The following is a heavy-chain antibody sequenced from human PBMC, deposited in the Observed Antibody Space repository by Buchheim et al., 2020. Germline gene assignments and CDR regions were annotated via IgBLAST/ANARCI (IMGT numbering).Heavy chain of an antibody. D-gene: IGHD2-21*02. Sequence: QVQLQESGPGLVKPSGTLSLTCGVSGDSVTRDRWWNWVRQPPGGGLEWTGEALHSGSTNYTPSLRNRVTISLDKSRNQVSLQLTSVTAADTALYFCARGCGYCIDFWGHGTL. J-gene: IGHJ4*01. CDR2: ALHSGST. CDR1: GDSVTRDRW. CDR3: ARGCGYCIDF. V-gene: IGHV4-4*02.